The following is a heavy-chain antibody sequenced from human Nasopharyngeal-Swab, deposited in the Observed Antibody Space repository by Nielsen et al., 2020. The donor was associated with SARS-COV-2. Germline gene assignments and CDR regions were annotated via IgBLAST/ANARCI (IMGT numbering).Heavy chain of an antibody. J-gene: IGHJ2*01. CDR2: VNEDGSRT. V-gene: IGHV3-74*01. CDR3: ARDERQDWYFDL. CDR1: GVIFSKYW. Sequence: GESLKISCVASGVIFSKYWMHWVRQAPGKGLVWVSRVNEDGSRTDYADSVKGRFTISRDNSKNTLYLQMNSLRAEDTAVYYCARDERQDWYFDLWGRGTLVTVSS.